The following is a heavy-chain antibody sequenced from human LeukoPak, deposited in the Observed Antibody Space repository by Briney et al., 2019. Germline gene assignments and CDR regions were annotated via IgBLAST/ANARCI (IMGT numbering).Heavy chain of an antibody. CDR1: GFTFSSYA. D-gene: IGHD3-10*01. Sequence: GGSLRLSCAASGFTFSSYAMSWVRQAPGKGLEWVSAISGSGGSTYYADSVKGRFTISRDSSKNTVSLQMNSLRGEDTAVYYCTKDRSGTVQGSFGMDVWGQGTTVTVSS. CDR3: TKDRSGTVQGSFGMDV. V-gene: IGHV3-23*01. CDR2: ISGSGGST. J-gene: IGHJ6*02.